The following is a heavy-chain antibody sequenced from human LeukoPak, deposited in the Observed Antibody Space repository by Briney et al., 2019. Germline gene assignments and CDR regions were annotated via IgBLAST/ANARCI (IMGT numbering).Heavy chain of an antibody. J-gene: IGHJ4*02. Sequence: PGGSLRLSCAASGFIFSSYSTNWVRQAPGKGLEWVSSISATGNYIYYADSVKGRFTISRDNAKNSLYLQMNSLRAEDTAVYYCAGDRSGYTFDDWGQGTLVTVSS. D-gene: IGHD5-18*01. CDR3: AGDRSGYTFDD. CDR1: GFIFSSYS. V-gene: IGHV3-21*01. CDR2: ISATGNYI.